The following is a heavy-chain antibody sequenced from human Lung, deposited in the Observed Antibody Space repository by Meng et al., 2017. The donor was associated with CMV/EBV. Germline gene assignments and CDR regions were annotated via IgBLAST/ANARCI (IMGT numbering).Heavy chain of an antibody. Sequence: GSLRLXCGVYGGSFSDYYWSWIRQPPGKGLEWIGEINHSGSTNYNPSLKSRLTVSIDTSSDQFSLRLTSVTAADTAVYYCARVQWLADYFDSWGQGTLVTVSS. J-gene: IGHJ4*02. V-gene: IGHV4-34*01. CDR2: INHSGST. D-gene: IGHD6-19*01. CDR3: ARVQWLADYFDS. CDR1: GGSFSDYY.